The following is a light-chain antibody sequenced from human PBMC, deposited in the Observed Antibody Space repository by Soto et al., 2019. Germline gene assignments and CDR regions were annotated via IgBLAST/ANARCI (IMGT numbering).Light chain of an antibody. CDR2: DVA. V-gene: IGLV2-14*01. CDR3: SSYTTFSTLV. Sequence: QSALTQPVSVSGSPGQSITIPCTGTSSDIGAYDSVSWYQQYPGKAPKLIIYDVANRPSGVSDRLSGSKSGNTASLTISELQAEDEADYYCSSYTTFSTLVLGGGTKLTVL. J-gene: IGLJ3*02. CDR1: SSDIGAYDS.